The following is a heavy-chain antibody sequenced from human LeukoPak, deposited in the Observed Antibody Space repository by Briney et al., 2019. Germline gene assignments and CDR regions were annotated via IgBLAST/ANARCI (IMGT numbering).Heavy chain of an antibody. Sequence: PSETLSLTCTVSGTFVSGFYWTRIRQPPGKGLEWIGFIYSTGTTSYNSSLQSRVTISVDTSRNQFSLKLKSVIAADTAIYYCGGRWRGTIDYWGQGTLVAVSS. CDR1: GTFVSGFY. J-gene: IGHJ4*02. D-gene: IGHD5-24*01. V-gene: IGHV4-4*09. CDR3: GGRWRGTIDY. CDR2: IYSTGTT.